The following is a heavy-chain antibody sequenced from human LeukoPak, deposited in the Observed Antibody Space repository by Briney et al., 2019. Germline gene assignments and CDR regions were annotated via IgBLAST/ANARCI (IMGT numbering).Heavy chain of an antibody. J-gene: IGHJ4*02. Sequence: GGSLRLSCAASGFTVSSNYMSWVRQAAGKGLEWVSVIYGSSRTYYADSVKGRFTISRDNSKNTVYLQMDSLRAEDTAVYYCARDRADGYNYGDYFDNWGQGTLVTVSS. D-gene: IGHD5-18*01. CDR3: ARDRADGYNYGDYFDN. V-gene: IGHV3-66*01. CDR1: GFTVSSNY. CDR2: IYGSSRT.